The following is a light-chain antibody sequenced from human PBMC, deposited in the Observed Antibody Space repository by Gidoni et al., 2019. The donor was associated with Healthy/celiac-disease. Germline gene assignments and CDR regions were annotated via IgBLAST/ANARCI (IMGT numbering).Light chain of an antibody. CDR2: DVS. J-gene: IGLJ2*01. CDR1: TSDLAGYNH. CDR3: TSYTSSSTLL. V-gene: IGLV2-14*04. Sequence: TPSSTGPTSDLAGYNHVSCYQQHPTTPPNLMIYDVSHPPAGVSHRSSCSTSGNAASLTISGLPADDEAYYYRTSYTSSSTLLFGGGTKLTVL.